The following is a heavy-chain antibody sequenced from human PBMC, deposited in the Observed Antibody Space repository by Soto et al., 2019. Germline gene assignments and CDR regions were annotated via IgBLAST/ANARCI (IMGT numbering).Heavy chain of an antibody. V-gene: IGHV3-23*01. CDR1: GFTFSSYA. CDR2: ISGSGGST. Sequence: GGSLRLSCAASGFTFSSYAMSWVRQAPGKGLEWVSAISGSGGSTYYADSVKGRFTISRDNSKNTLYLQMTSLRAEDTAVYYCAKGSAPDYYDSSGYFDWGQGTLVTVSS. J-gene: IGHJ4*02. CDR3: AKGSAPDYYDSSGYFD. D-gene: IGHD3-22*01.